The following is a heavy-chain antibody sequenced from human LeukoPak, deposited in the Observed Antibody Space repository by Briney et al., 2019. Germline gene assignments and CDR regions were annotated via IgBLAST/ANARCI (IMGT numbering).Heavy chain of an antibody. J-gene: IGHJ4*02. CDR3: ARLSVGVPD. Sequence: AGGSLRLSCAASGFTFSSYAMSWVRQAPGKGLEWVSAISGSGGSTYYADSVKGRFTISRDNAKNSLYLQMNSLRAEDTGLYYCARLSVGVPDWGQGTLVTVSS. CDR2: ISGSGGST. V-gene: IGHV3-23*01. D-gene: IGHD1-26*01. CDR1: GFTFSSYA.